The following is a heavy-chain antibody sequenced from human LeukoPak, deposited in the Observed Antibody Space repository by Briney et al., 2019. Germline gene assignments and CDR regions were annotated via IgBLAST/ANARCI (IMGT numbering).Heavy chain of an antibody. Sequence: PGGSLRLSCAASGFTFSSYGMHWVRQAPGKGLEWVAVISYDGSNKYNADPVKGRFTISRDNSKNTLYLQMNSLRAEDTAVYYCAKGLVATARDYWYFDLWGRGTLVTVSS. CDR2: ISYDGSNK. J-gene: IGHJ2*01. D-gene: IGHD5-12*01. V-gene: IGHV3-30*18. CDR1: GFTFSSYG. CDR3: AKGLVATARDYWYFDL.